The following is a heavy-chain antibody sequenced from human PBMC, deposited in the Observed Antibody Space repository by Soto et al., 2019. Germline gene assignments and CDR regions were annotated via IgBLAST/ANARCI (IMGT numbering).Heavy chain of an antibody. CDR2: IDGAAATT. D-gene: IGHD1-26*01. J-gene: IGHJ4*02. CDR1: GFTFNNKW. V-gene: IGHV3-74*01. CDR3: ARGGAMGVDY. Sequence: GGSLRLSCTASGFTFNNKWMHWVRQAPGKGLVWLSRIDGAAATTNYADSVKGRFTISRDNAKNIVFLHVNGLADEDTAVYYCARGGAMGVDYWGQGTLVTVSS.